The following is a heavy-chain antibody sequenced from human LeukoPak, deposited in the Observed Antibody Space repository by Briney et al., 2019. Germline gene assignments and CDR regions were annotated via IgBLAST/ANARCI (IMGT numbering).Heavy chain of an antibody. Sequence: GGSLRLSCAASGFTFSSYAMSWVRQAPGKGLEWVSAISGSGGSTYYADSVKGRFTISRDNSKNTLYLQMNSLRAEDTAVYYCARGSYYYGSGSYYIGLDYWGQGTLVTVSS. D-gene: IGHD3-10*01. CDR2: ISGSGGST. J-gene: IGHJ4*02. CDR3: ARGSYYYGSGSYYIGLDY. V-gene: IGHV3-23*01. CDR1: GFTFSSYA.